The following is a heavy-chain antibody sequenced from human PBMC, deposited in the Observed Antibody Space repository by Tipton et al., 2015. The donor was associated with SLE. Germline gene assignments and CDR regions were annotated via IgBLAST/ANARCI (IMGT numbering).Heavy chain of an antibody. CDR1: GFTFSSYA. J-gene: IGHJ6*03. CDR2: ISSNGGST. Sequence: SLRLSCAASGFTFSSYAMHWVRQAPGKGLEYVSAISSNGGSTYYADSVKGRFTISRDNSKNTLYLQMGSLRAEDMAVYYCAKGEAGATTLYYYYYMDVWGKGTTVTVSS. D-gene: IGHD1-26*01. V-gene: IGHV3-64*02. CDR3: AKGEAGATTLYYYYYMDV.